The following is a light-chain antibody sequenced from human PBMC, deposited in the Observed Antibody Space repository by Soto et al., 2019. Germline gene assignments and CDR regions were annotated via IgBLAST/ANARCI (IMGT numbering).Light chain of an antibody. V-gene: IGKV1-39*01. CDR1: QSISSY. CDR3: QHSYRSPLT. Sequence: DIQMTQSPSSLSAAVGDRVTITCRASQSISSYLNWYQQKPGKAPKLLIYAESSLQSGVPSRFSGSGSGTDFTLTISSLQPEDFGTYYCQHSYRSPLTFSGGTTVEIK. J-gene: IGKJ4*01. CDR2: AES.